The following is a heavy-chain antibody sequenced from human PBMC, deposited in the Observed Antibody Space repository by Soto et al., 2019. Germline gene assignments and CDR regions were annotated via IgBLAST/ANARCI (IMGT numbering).Heavy chain of an antibody. Sequence: EASVKVSCKASGYTFTSYYMHWVRQAPGQGLEWMGIINPSGGGTSYAQKFQGRVTMTRDTSTSTVYMELSSLRSEDTAVYYCASLLAYCGGGCYSPYYYGMDVWGQGTTVTVSS. CDR3: ASLLAYCGGGCYSPYYYGMDV. J-gene: IGHJ6*02. CDR2: INPSGGGT. V-gene: IGHV1-46*01. D-gene: IGHD2-21*02. CDR1: GYTFTSYY.